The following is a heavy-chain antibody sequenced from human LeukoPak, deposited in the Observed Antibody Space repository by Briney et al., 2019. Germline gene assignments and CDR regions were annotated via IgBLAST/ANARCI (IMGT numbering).Heavy chain of an antibody. CDR2: TSGGGGDT. D-gene: IGHD3-10*01. V-gene: IGHV3-23*01. J-gene: IGHJ3*02. CDR3: AKDTRYGSVTFGAFDI. Sequence: GGSLRLSCAASGFTFSNYAMSWVRQAPGKGLEWVSGTSGGGGDTSYADSVKGRFTISRDNSKNTLYLHMNSLRAEDTAVYYCAKDTRYGSVTFGAFDIWGQGTMITVSS. CDR1: GFTFSNYA.